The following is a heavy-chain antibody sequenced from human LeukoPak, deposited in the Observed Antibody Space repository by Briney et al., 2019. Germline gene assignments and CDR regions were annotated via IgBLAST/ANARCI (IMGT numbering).Heavy chain of an antibody. V-gene: IGHV1-69*05. CDR2: IIPIFGTA. J-gene: IGHJ4*02. CDR1: GGTFSSYA. D-gene: IGHD6-13*01. CDR3: ASANPGIAAAGNYFDY. Sequence: SVKVSCKASGGTFSSYAISWVRQAPGQGLEWMGGIIPIFGTANYAQKFQGRVTITTDESTSTAYMELSSLRSEDTAVYYCASANPGIAAAGNYFDYWGQGTLVTVSS.